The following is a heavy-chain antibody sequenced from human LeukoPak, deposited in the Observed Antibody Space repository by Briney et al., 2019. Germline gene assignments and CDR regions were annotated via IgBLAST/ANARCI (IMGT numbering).Heavy chain of an antibody. D-gene: IGHD6-13*01. CDR1: GYSFTSYW. J-gene: IGHJ5*02. CDR3: ARHSSSYRGYSSSWMKFDP. V-gene: IGHV5-51*01. CDR2: IYPGDSDT. Sequence: GESLKISCKGSGYSFTSYWIGWVRQMPGKGLEWMGIIYPGDSDTRYSPSFQGQVTISADKSISTAYLQWSSLKASDTATYYCARHSSSYRGYSSSWMKFDPWGQGTLVTVSS.